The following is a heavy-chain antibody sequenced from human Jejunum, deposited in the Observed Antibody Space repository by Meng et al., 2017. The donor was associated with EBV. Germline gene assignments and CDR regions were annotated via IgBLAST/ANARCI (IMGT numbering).Heavy chain of an antibody. V-gene: IGHV4-39*07. J-gene: IGHJ4*02. CDR1: GGSISSSSYY. CDR2: IFYSGST. Sequence: QLQRQGSGPGLVKSSETLSLTCPVSGGSISSSSYYWGWIRQPPGKGLEWIGNIFYSGSTYYNPSLKSRVTISLDTSRNEFSLKLSSVTAADTAVYYCARASGSYWYWGQGTLVTASS. D-gene: IGHD1-26*01. CDR3: ARASGSYWY.